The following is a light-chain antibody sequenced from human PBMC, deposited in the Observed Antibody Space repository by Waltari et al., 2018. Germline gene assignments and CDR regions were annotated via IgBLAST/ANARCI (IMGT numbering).Light chain of an antibody. CDR3: QQYSATPPT. V-gene: IGKV4-1*01. Sequence: DIVMTQSPDSLAVSLGERATINCKSSQSFISSFNNKNYLTWFPHKAGEPPKRLIYWASTRESGVPDRVSGSGSGTDFTLTISGLQAEDVAVYYCQQYSATPPTFGQGTKVEIK. J-gene: IGKJ1*01. CDR2: WAS. CDR1: QSFISSFNNKNY.